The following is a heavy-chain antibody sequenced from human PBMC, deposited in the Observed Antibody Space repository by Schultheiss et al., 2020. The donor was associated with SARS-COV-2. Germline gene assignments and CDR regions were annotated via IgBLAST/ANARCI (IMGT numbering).Heavy chain of an antibody. CDR3: ASQFGCGGDCYRFFDY. D-gene: IGHD2-21*02. Sequence: SETLSLTCTVSGGSISSYYWSWIRQPPGKGLEWIGEINHSGSTNYNPSLKSRVTISVDTSKNQFSLKLSSVTAADTAVYYCASQFGCGGDCYRFFDYWGQGTLVTVSS. CDR1: GGSISSYY. V-gene: IGHV4-34*01. CDR2: INHSGST. J-gene: IGHJ4*02.